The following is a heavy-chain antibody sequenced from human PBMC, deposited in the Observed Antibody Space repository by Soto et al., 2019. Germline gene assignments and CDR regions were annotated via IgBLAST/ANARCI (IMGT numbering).Heavy chain of an antibody. CDR2: ISGSGGST. CDR3: AKGTEYYDFWSGSSPPRHPKTSYYYYYYMDV. CDR1: GFTFSSYA. V-gene: IGHV3-23*01. J-gene: IGHJ6*03. D-gene: IGHD3-3*01. Sequence: PGGSLRLSCAASGFTFSSYAMSWVRQAPGKGLEWVSAISGSGGSTYYADSVKGRFTISRDNSKNTLYLQMNSLRAEDTAVYYCAKGTEYYDFWSGSSPPRHPKTSYYYYYYMDVWGKGTTVTVSS.